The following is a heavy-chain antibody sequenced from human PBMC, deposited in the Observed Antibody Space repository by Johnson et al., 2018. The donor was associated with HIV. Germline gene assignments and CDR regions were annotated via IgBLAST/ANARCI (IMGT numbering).Heavy chain of an antibody. CDR2: ISHDGYTE. V-gene: IGHV3-30*18. CDR1: GFSFGIYA. Sequence: QVQLVESGGGVVQPGRSLRLSSAASGFSFGIYATHWVRQAPGKGLEWVAVISHDGYTEAYGDSVKGRFTISRDNSKNSLHLQLNSLRPEDTAVFYCAKDFLHGQYTGIFDTWGQGTVVTVSS. CDR3: AKDFLHGQYTGIFDT. J-gene: IGHJ3*02. D-gene: IGHD7-27*01.